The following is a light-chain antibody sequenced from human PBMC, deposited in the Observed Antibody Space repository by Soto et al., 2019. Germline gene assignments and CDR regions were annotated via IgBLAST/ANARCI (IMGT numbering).Light chain of an antibody. J-gene: IGLJ3*02. V-gene: IGLV1-40*01. Sequence: QLVLTQPPSVSGAPGQRVTISCTGSSSNIGAGYDVNWYQQLPGTAPKLLIYRNTNRPSGVPDRFSGSTSGTSASLAITGLQAEDEADYYCQSYDSSHWVFGGGTKLTVL. CDR2: RNT. CDR3: QSYDSSHWV. CDR1: SSNIGAGYD.